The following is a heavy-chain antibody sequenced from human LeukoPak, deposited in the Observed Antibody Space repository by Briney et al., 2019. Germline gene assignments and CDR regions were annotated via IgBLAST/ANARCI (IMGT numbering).Heavy chain of an antibody. CDR3: ATGKISLRYFDWLPHDY. J-gene: IGHJ4*02. D-gene: IGHD3-9*01. CDR1: GYTFTSYA. Sequence: ASVKVSCKASGYTFTSYAISWVRQAPGQGLECRGWIIAYKDNTNYTQKLQGRVTMTTDTSTSTGYMDLRSLRSDDTAVYYCATGKISLRYFDWLPHDYWGQGTLVTVSS. V-gene: IGHV1-18*04. CDR2: IIAYKDNT.